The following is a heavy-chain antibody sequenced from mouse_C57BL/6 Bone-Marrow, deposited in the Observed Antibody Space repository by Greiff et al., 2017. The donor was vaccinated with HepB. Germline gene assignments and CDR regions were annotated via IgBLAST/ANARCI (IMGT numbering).Heavy chain of an antibody. Sequence: EVQLQESGPSLVRPSQTLSLTCTVTGFSINSDCYWIWIRQFPGNKLEYIGYTFYSGITYYNPSLESRTYITRDTSKNQFSLKLSSVTTEDTATYYCARGYYYGSSYTYAMDYWGQGTSVTVSS. D-gene: IGHD1-1*01. CDR1: GFSINSDCY. J-gene: IGHJ4*01. CDR3: ARGYYYGSSYTYAMDY. V-gene: IGHV3-3*01. CDR2: TFYSGIT.